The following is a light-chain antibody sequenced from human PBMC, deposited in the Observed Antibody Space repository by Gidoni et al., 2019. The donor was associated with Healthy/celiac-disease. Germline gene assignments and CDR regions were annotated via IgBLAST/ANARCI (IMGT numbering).Light chain of an antibody. J-gene: IGKJ1*01. CDR2: AAS. V-gene: IGKV3-11*01. CDR1: QGISSY. Sequence: EIEMTQSPSTLSSSEGERATITCRASQGISSYLAWYQQKPGKAPRSLIYAASRLQTGLPARFSGSGSGTDFTLTISSLEPEDFAVYYCQPRSSCPWTFGQXTKVEIK. CDR3: QPRSSCPWT.